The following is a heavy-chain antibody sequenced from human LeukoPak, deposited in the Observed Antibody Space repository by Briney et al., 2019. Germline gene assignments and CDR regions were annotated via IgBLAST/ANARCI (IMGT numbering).Heavy chain of an antibody. CDR1: GGSFSGYY. D-gene: IGHD2-15*01. V-gene: IGHV4-34*01. Sequence: SETLSLTCAVYGGSFSGYYWSWIRQPPGKGLEWIGEINHSGSTNYNPSLKSRVTISVDTSKNQFSLKLSSVTAADTAVYYCARRCSGGSCYFDYWGQGTLVTVSS. CDR2: INHSGST. CDR3: ARRCSGGSCYFDY. J-gene: IGHJ4*02.